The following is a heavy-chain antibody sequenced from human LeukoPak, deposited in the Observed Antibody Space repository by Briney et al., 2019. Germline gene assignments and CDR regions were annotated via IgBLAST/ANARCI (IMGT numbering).Heavy chain of an antibody. CDR3: ARRDSSGWYYFDY. CDR2: IYPGDSDT. J-gene: IGHJ4*02. D-gene: IGHD6-19*01. CDR1: GYSFTRYW. V-gene: IGHV5-51*01. Sequence: GESPKISCKGSGYSFTRYWIGWVRPMPGKGLEWMGIIYPGDSDTRYSPSFQGQVTISADKSISTAYLQWSSLKASDTAMYYCARRDSSGWYYFDYWGQGTLVTVSS.